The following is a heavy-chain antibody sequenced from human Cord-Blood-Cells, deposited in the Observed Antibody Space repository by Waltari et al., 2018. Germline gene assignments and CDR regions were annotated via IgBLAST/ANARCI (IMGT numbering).Heavy chain of an antibody. D-gene: IGHD3-3*01. Sequence: VQPGGSLRLSCAASGFTFSSYSMNWVRQAPGKGLEWVSYISSSSSTIYYADSVKGRFTISRDNAKNSLYLQMNSLRDEDTAVYYCAAGDYDFWSGYYFDYWGQGTLVTVSS. CDR1: GFTFSSYS. CDR3: AAGDYDFWSGYYFDY. CDR2: ISSSSSTI. J-gene: IGHJ4*02. V-gene: IGHV3-48*02.